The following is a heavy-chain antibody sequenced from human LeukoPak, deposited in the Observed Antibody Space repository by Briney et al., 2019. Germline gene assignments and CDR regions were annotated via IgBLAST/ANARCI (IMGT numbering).Heavy chain of an antibody. V-gene: IGHV1-2*02. CDR1: GYSFTDYY. Sequence: GASVKVSCKTSGYSFTDYYMHWVRQAPGQGLEWMGWINPNSGGTDFAQKFRGRVTMTRDTSISTAYMELSRLRSDDAAVYYCARGTKVTVFKMDYWGQGTLVTVSS. J-gene: IGHJ4*02. CDR2: INPNSGGT. D-gene: IGHD3-9*01. CDR3: ARGTKVTVFKMDY.